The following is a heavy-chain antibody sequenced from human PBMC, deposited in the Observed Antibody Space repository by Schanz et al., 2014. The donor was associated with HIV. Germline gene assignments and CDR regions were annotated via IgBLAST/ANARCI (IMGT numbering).Heavy chain of an antibody. CDR3: ARDSYYDRSRYSGYYYYGMDV. D-gene: IGHD3-9*01. Sequence: EVQLVDSGGGLVQPGGSLRLSCAASGFTFSRFWMSWVRQAPGMGLEWVANMNQDGSEKYYVDSVKGRFTISRDNAKNTLYLQMSGLRAEDTAVYYCARDSYYDRSRYSGYYYYGMDVWGQGTTVTVS. CDR1: GFTFSRFW. V-gene: IGHV3-7*01. J-gene: IGHJ6*02. CDR2: MNQDGSEK.